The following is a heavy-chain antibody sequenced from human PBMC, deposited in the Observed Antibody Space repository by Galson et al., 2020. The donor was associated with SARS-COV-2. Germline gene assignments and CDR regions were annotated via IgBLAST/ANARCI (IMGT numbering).Heavy chain of an antibody. Sequence: SQTLSLTCAISGDSVSSNTWNWVRQSPSRGLEWLGRTYYRSKWYNDYAVFMKSRITINSDTSKNQFSLQLTSVTPEDTAIYYCVRGGWSSSGRYGRTSNWFAPGGRGTVVTVSS. D-gene: IGHD6-13*01. J-gene: IGHJ5*02. CDR1: GDSVSSNT. CDR3: VRGGWSSSGRYGRTSNWFAP. V-gene: IGHV6-1*01. CDR2: TYYRSKWYN.